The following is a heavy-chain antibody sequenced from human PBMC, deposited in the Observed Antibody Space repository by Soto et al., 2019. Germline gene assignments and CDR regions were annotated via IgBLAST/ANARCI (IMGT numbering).Heavy chain of an antibody. CDR3: ASARGYSGYDAFDY. CDR2: INPNSGGT. J-gene: IGHJ4*02. D-gene: IGHD5-12*01. CDR1: GYTFTGYY. V-gene: IGHV1-2*04. Sequence: ASVKVSCKASGYTFTGYYMHWVRQAPGQGLEWMGWINPNSGGTNYAQKFQGWATMTRDTSISTAYMELSRLRSDDTAVYYCASARGYSGYDAFDYWGQGTLVTVSS.